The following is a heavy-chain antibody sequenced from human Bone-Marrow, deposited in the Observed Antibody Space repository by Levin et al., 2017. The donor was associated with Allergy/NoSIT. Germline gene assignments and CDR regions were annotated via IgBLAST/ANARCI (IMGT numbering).Heavy chain of an antibody. Sequence: DYAMSWVRQPPGKGLEWIGYIYYSGSTYYNPSLKSRITISIDTSKSQFPLQLSSVTAADTAVYYCARLSLTFYDILTGYYSPIGTFDYWGQGTLVTVSS. J-gene: IGHJ4*02. CDR2: IYYSGST. CDR1: DYA. D-gene: IGHD3-9*01. V-gene: IGHV4-30-4*08. CDR3: ARLSLTFYDILTGYYSPIGTFDY.